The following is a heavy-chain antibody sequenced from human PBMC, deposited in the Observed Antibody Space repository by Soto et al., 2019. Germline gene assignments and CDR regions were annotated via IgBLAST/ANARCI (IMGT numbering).Heavy chain of an antibody. D-gene: IGHD1-1*01. V-gene: IGHV1-2*02. CDR3: AREPATAKPEGVDF. J-gene: IGHJ4*02. CDR2: INPNTGGT. CDR1: GYTFSDYY. Sequence: QVQLVQSGAEVRKPGASVKVSCKASGYTFSDYYIHWVRQAPGQGLEWMGCINPNTGGTKYAPKFQGGVTMTRDTSITTAYMELSRLRSGDPAVYYCAREPATAKPEGVDFWGQGTLVTVSS.